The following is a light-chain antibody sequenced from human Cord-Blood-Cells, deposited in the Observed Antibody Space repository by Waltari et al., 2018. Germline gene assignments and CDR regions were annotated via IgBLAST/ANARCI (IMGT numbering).Light chain of an antibody. J-gene: IGKJ4*01. CDR2: AAS. CDR3: QQSYSTPLT. CDR1: QSISSY. Sequence: DIQMTQSPSSLSVSVGDRVTITCRASQSISSYLNWYQQKPGKAPKLLIYAASSLQSGVPSRFSGSVSVTDFTLTISSLQPEDFATYYCQQSYSTPLTFGGGTKVEIK. V-gene: IGKV1-39*01.